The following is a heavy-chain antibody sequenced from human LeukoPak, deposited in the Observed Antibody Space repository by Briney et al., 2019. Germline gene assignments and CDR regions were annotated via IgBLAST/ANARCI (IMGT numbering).Heavy chain of an antibody. V-gene: IGHV1-2*02. J-gene: IGHJ4*02. CDR3: ARVPEQQLVHDGYYFDY. Sequence: GASVKVSCKASGYTFTGYYMHRVRQAPGQGLGWRGWSNPNSGGTNYAQKFQGRVTMTRDTSISTAYMELSRLRSDDTAVYYCARVPEQQLVHDGYYFDYWGQGTLVTVSS. D-gene: IGHD6-13*01. CDR1: GYTFTGYY. CDR2: SNPNSGGT.